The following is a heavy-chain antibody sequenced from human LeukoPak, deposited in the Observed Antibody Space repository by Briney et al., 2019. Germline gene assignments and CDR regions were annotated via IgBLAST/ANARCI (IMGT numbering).Heavy chain of an antibody. CDR2: ISGSGAST. CDR3: AKAVVVIPDY. CDR1: GFIFRSYA. J-gene: IGHJ4*02. Sequence: GASLRLSCAASGFIFRSYAMSWVRQAPGKGLEWVSGISGSGASTYYADSVKGRFTISRDNSKNTLYLQMKTLRAEDTAVYYCAKAVVVIPDYWGQGTLVTVSS. D-gene: IGHD3-22*01. V-gene: IGHV3-23*01.